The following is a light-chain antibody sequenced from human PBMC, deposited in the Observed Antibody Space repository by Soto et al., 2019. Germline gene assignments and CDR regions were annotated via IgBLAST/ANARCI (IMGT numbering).Light chain of an antibody. V-gene: IGLV2-14*01. CDR3: SSYTSSTTLEV. Sequence: QSALTPPASVSGSPGQSITISCTGTSGDVGGYNYVSWYQQHPGQVPKLIIYEVTHRPPGVSDRFSGSKSGNTASLTISGLQAEDEADYYCSSYTSSTTLEVFGTGTKVTVL. CDR2: EVT. J-gene: IGLJ1*01. CDR1: SGDVGGYNY.